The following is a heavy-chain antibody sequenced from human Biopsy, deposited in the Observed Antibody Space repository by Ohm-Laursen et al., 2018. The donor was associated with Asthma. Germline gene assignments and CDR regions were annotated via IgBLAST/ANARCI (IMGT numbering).Heavy chain of an antibody. Sequence: SVKVSCKASGYTFTSYGTSWVRQAPGQGLEWMGGIIPIFGTANYAQKFQGRVTITADGSTSTAYMELSSLRSEDTAVYYCARFKRGYSYGYAGVFDYWGQGTLVTVSS. J-gene: IGHJ4*02. CDR2: IIPIFGTA. CDR3: ARFKRGYSYGYAGVFDY. V-gene: IGHV1-69*13. D-gene: IGHD5-18*01. CDR1: GYTFTSYG.